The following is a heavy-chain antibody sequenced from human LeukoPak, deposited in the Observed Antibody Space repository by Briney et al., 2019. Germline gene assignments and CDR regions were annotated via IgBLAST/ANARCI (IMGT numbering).Heavy chain of an antibody. CDR1: GGSISSYY. V-gene: IGHV4-59*01. CDR3: ARSYYYDSSGPFDY. CDR2: IYYSGST. J-gene: IGHJ4*02. D-gene: IGHD3-22*01. Sequence: PSETLSLSCTVSGGSISSYYWSWIRQPPGKGLEWIGYIYYSGSTNYNPSLKSRVTISVDTSKNQFSLKLSSVTAADTAVYYCARSYYYDSSGPFDYWGQGTLVTVSS.